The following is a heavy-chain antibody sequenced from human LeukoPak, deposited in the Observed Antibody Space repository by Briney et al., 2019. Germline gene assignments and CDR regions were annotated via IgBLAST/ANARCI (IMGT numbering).Heavy chain of an antibody. D-gene: IGHD3-22*01. CDR3: ARASYYYDSSGLIDY. CDR1: GYTFSDNY. CDR2: IIPILGIA. V-gene: IGHV1-69*04. J-gene: IGHJ4*02. Sequence: SVKVSCKTSGYTFSDNYIHWVRQAPGQGPEWMGRIIPILGIANYAQKFQGRVTITADKSTSTAYMELSSLRSEDTAVYYCARASYYYDSSGLIDYWGQGTLVTVSS.